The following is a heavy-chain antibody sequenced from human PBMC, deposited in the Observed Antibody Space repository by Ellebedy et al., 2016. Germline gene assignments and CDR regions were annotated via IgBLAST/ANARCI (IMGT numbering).Heavy chain of an antibody. V-gene: IGHV3-30-3*01. CDR3: ATYYYGSGSYYGDLNFDY. CDR2: ISYDGSNK. Sequence: GESLKISCAASGFTFSSYAMHWVRQAPGKGLEWVAVISYDGSNKYYADSVKGRFTISRDNSKNTLYLQMNSLRAEDTAVYYCATYYYGSGSYYGDLNFDYWGQGTLVTVSS. CDR1: GFTFSSYA. J-gene: IGHJ4*02. D-gene: IGHD3-10*01.